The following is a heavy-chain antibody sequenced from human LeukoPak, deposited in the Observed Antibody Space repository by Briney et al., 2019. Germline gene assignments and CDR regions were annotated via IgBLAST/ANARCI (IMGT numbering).Heavy chain of an antibody. CDR3: ARDSLGGDY. D-gene: IGHD3-16*01. CDR2: VLYDGSEK. V-gene: IGHV3-33*08. J-gene: IGHJ4*02. CDR1: GFTFSNYK. Sequence: GGSLRLSCAASGFTFSNYKMHWVRQAPGKGLEWVAVVLYDGSEKYYAASVKGRFTISRDNSKNTLYLQMNSLRAEDTAVYYCARDSLGGDYWGQGTLVTLSS.